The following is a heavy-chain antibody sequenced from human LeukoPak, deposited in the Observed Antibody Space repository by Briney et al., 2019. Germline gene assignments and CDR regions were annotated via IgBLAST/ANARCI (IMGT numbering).Heavy chain of an antibody. D-gene: IGHD2-2*01. CDR3: ARDRPYCSSTSCLGSWFDP. J-gene: IGHJ5*02. CDR2: ISAYNGNT. Sequence: ASVKVSCKASGYTFTSYGISWVRQAPGQGLEWMGWISAYNGNTNYAQKLQGRVTITADESTSTAYMELSSLRSEDTAVYYCARDRPYCSSTSCLGSWFDPWGQGTLVTVSS. CDR1: GYTFTSYG. V-gene: IGHV1-18*01.